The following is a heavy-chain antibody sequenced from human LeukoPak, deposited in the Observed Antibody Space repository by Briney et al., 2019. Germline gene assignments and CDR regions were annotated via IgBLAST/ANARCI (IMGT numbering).Heavy chain of an antibody. J-gene: IGHJ4*02. CDR3: ARDRVGLLRDY. D-gene: IGHD4-23*01. CDR2: IKQDGSEK. CDR1: GFTYSSYW. V-gene: IGHV3-7*01. Sequence: GGSLRLSCAASGFTYSSYWMSWVRQAPGKGLEWVANIKQDGSEKYYVDSVKGRFTISRDNAKNTLNLQMNSLRAEDTAVYYCARDRVGLLRDYWGQGTLVTVSS.